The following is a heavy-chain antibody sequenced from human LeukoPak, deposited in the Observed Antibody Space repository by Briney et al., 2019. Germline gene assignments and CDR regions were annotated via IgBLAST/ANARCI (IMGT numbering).Heavy chain of an antibody. J-gene: IGHJ4*02. CDR1: SGSISTSNYY. V-gene: IGHV4-39*06. CDR3: ARGYCSGGSCYSFDY. Sequence: SETLSLTCTVSSGSISTSNYYWGWVRQPPGKALEWIGNIFYSGSTYYSPSLKSRVTISLDTSRNQFPLKLSSVTAADTAVYYCARGYCSGGSCYSFDYWGQGTLVTVFS. CDR2: IFYSGST. D-gene: IGHD2-15*01.